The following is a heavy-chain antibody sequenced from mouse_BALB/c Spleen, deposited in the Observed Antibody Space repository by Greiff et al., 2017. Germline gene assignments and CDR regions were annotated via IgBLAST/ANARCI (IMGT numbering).Heavy chain of an antibody. CDR2: ISYDGSN. CDR1: GYSITSGYY. J-gene: IGHJ3*01. D-gene: IGHD2-4*01. Sequence: EVKLMESGPGLVKPSQSLSLTCSVTGYSITSGYYWNWIRQFPGNQLEWMGYISYDGSNNYNPSLKNRISITRDTSKNQFFLKLNSVTTEDTATYYCARGYYDYDEGFAYWGQGTMVTVSA. V-gene: IGHV3-6*02. CDR3: ARGYYDYDEGFAY.